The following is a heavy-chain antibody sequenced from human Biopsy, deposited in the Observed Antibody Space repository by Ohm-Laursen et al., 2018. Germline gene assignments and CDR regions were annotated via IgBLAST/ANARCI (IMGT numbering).Heavy chain of an antibody. Sequence: SETLSLTCTVSGGSISTYYWTWIRQPPGKGMGWLGNIYSSGSTNYNPSLQRRVTISVDTPKSQFSLKLTSVTAADTAVYYCARVMATIGYYYAMDVWGQGTTVTVSS. CDR1: GGSISTYY. J-gene: IGHJ6*02. D-gene: IGHD5-24*01. CDR2: IYSSGST. V-gene: IGHV4-59*01. CDR3: ARVMATIGYYYAMDV.